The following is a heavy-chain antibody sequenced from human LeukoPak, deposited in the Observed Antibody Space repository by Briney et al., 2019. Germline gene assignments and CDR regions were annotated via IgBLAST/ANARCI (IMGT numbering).Heavy chain of an antibody. CDR1: DGSITDYY. CDR2: VYHTGTT. V-gene: IGHV4-59*01. D-gene: IGHD3-10*01. CDR3: ARSVLWFGDLGY. J-gene: IGHJ4*02. Sequence: SETRSLTCTVSDGSITDYYWNWVRQSPEKGLEWIGYVYHTGTTYYSPSLKSRVTISLDRSQNQFSLSLKSVTAADTAVYYCARSVLWFGDLGYWGQGILVTVSS.